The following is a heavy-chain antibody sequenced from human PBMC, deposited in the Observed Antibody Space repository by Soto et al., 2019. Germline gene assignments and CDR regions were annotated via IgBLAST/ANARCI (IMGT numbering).Heavy chain of an antibody. CDR1: GGSISSGGYY. CDR3: ARAFTIFGVVSSFGAFDI. CDR2: IYYSGST. J-gene: IGHJ3*02. V-gene: IGHV4-31*03. Sequence: SETLSLTCTVSGGSISSGGYYWSWIRQHPGKGLEWIGYIYYSGSTYYNPSLKSRVTISVDTSKNQFSLKLSSVTAADTAVYYCARAFTIFGVVSSFGAFDIWGQGTMVTVS. D-gene: IGHD3-3*01.